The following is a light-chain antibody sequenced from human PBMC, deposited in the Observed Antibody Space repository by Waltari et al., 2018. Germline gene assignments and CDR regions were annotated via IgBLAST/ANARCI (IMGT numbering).Light chain of an antibody. J-gene: IGLJ3*02. CDR1: SSDVGCYNY. CDR3: CSFTSSSTWV. CDR2: DVN. Sequence: QSALTQPASVSGSPGQSITISCPGASSDVGCYNYVPWYQQHPGKAPKLIIYDVNNRPSGLSNRFSGSKSGNRASLTISGLQAEDEADYYCCSFTSSSTWVFGGGTKLTVL. V-gene: IGLV2-14*03.